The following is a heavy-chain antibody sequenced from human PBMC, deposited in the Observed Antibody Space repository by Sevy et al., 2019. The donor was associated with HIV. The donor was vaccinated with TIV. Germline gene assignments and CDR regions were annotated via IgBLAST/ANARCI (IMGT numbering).Heavy chain of an antibody. J-gene: IGHJ4*02. V-gene: IGHV3-11*01. CDR1: GFTFSDYY. Sequence: GGSLSLSCAASGFTFSDYYMSWIRQAPGKGLEWVSYISSSGSTIYYADSVKRRFTISRDNAKNSLYLQMNSLRAEDTAVYYCARESEDTAMVNDYWGQGTLVTVSS. CDR3: ARESEDTAMVNDY. CDR2: ISSSGSTI. D-gene: IGHD5-18*01.